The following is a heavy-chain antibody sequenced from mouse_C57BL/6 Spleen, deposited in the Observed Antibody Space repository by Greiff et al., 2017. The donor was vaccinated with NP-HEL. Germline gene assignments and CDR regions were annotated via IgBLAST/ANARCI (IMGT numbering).Heavy chain of an antibody. CDR1: GYTFTSYW. D-gene: IGHD1-1*01. Sequence: QVQLQQPGAELVKPGASVKLSCKASGYTFTSYWMHWVKQRPGQGLEWIGMIHPNSGSTNYNEKFKSKATLTVDKSSSTAYMQLSSLTSEDSAVDYCARMTTVVAQYFDVWGTGTTVTVSS. J-gene: IGHJ1*03. CDR2: IHPNSGST. CDR3: ARMTTVVAQYFDV. V-gene: IGHV1-64*01.